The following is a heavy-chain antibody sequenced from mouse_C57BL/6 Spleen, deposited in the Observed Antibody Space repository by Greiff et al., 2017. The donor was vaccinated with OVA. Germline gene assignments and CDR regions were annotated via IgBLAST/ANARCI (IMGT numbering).Heavy chain of an antibody. V-gene: IGHV1-69*01. CDR3: ARRNYGSLDWYFDV. J-gene: IGHJ1*03. CDR2: IDPSDSYT. CDR1: GYTFTSYW. D-gene: IGHD1-1*01. Sequence: QVHVKQPGAELVMPGASVKLSCKASGYTFTSYWMHWVKQRPGQGLEWIGEIDPSDSYTNYNQKFKGKSTLTVDKSSSTAYMQLSSLTSEDSAVYYCARRNYGSLDWYFDVWGTGTTVTVSS.